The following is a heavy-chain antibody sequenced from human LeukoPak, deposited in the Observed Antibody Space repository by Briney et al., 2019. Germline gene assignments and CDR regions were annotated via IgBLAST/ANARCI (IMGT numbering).Heavy chain of an antibody. V-gene: IGHV3-48*01. CDR3: ARARNWNDEFDY. CDR2: ISSSSSGTI. Sequence: GGSLRLSCAASGFTLSSYSMNWVRQAPGKGLEWVSYISSSSSGTIFYADSVKGRFTISRDNSKNTLYLQMNSLRAEDTAVYYCARARNWNDEFDYWGQGTLVTVSS. CDR1: GFTLSSYS. J-gene: IGHJ4*02. D-gene: IGHD1-1*01.